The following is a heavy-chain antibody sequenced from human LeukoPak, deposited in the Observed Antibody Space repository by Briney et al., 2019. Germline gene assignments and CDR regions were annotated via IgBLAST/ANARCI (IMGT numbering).Heavy chain of an antibody. CDR2: INAGNGNT. Sequence: ASVKVSCKASGYTFTSYAMHWVRQAPGQRLEWMGWINAGNGNTKYPQKFQGRVTITRDTSASTAYMELSSLRSEDTAVYYCARSPTMVRGALDYWGQGTLVTVSS. CDR3: ARSPTMVRGALDY. CDR1: GYTFTSYA. D-gene: IGHD3-10*01. J-gene: IGHJ4*02. V-gene: IGHV1-3*01.